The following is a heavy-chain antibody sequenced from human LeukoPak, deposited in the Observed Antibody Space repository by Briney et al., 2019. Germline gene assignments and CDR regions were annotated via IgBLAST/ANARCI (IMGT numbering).Heavy chain of an antibody. J-gene: IGHJ5*02. CDR3: ARDGYKTYYYDGSGYPT. Sequence: GGSLRLSCAASGFTFSDYYMSWIRQAPGKGLEWVSYISSSGGTIYYADSVKGRFTISRDNAKNSLCLQMNSLRAEDTAVYYCARDGYKTYYYDGSGYPTWGQGTLVTVSS. CDR1: GFTFSDYY. D-gene: IGHD3-22*01. V-gene: IGHV3-11*01. CDR2: ISSSGGTI.